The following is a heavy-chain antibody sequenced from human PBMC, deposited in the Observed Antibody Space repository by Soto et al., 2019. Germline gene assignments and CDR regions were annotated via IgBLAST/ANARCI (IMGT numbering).Heavy chain of an antibody. J-gene: IGHJ4*02. D-gene: IGHD5-12*01. V-gene: IGHV3-33*01. CDR1: GFTFSSYG. CDR3: ARGRYGGYVIGYSPPRLFDY. Sequence: PGVFLRLPCAAAGFTFSSYGMHWIRQAQGKGLEWVAVIWYDGSNKYYADSVKGRFTISRDNSKNTLYLQMNSLRAEDTAVYYCARGRYGGYVIGYSPPRLFDYWGQGTLVTV. CDR2: IWYDGSNK.